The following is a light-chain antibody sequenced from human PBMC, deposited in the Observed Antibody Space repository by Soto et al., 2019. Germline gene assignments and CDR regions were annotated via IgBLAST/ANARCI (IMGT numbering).Light chain of an antibody. V-gene: IGLV2-23*02. J-gene: IGLJ1*01. CDR2: EVS. CDR3: CSYGGSYV. Sequence: QSALTQAASVSGSPGQSITISCTGTSSDVGSYNLVSWYQQHPGKAPKVMIYEVSKRPSGVSNRFSGSKSGNTASLTISGLQAEDEADYYCCSYGGSYVFGPGTKVTVL. CDR1: SSDVGSYNL.